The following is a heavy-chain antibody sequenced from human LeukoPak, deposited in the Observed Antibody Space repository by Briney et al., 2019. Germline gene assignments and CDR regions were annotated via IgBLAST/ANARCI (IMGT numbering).Heavy chain of an antibody. CDR1: GGSISNSSYY. Sequence: SETLSLTCTVSGGSISNSSYYWGWIRQPPGKGLEWIGEINHSGSTNYNPSLKSRVTISVDTSKNQFSLKLSSVTAADTAVYYCARVGSDVWGKGTTVTVSS. CDR3: ARVGSDV. V-gene: IGHV4-39*07. J-gene: IGHJ6*04. CDR2: INHSGST. D-gene: IGHD2-15*01.